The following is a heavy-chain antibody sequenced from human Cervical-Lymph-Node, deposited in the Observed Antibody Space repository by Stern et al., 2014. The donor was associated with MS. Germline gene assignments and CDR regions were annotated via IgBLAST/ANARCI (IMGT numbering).Heavy chain of an antibody. D-gene: IGHD5-24*01. CDR1: GYTFTGYY. CDR2: IIPNNGDT. CDR3: AKNGYNY. Sequence: QMQLVQSGAEVKKPGASVKVSCKASGYTFTGYYIHWVRQAPGQGLEWMGWIIPNNGDTNYAQNFQGRVTLTRDTSIRTAYMELSRLRSDGTAVYYCAKNGYNYWGQGTLVTVSS. V-gene: IGHV1-2*02. J-gene: IGHJ4*02.